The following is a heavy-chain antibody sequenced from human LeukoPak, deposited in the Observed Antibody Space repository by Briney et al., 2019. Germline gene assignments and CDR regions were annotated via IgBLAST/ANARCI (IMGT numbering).Heavy chain of an antibody. CDR2: IHHSGSI. V-gene: IGHV4-4*02. D-gene: IGHD3-22*01. Sequence: PSGTLSLTCAVSGVSISSNLWWTWVRQPPGKGLEWIAEIHHSGSINYNPSLKSRVTISVDTSKNQFSLKLSSVTAADTAVYYCARQRSYYYDSSGYMDYWGQGTLVTVSS. CDR3: ARQRSYYYDSSGYMDY. CDR1: GVSISSNLW. J-gene: IGHJ4*02.